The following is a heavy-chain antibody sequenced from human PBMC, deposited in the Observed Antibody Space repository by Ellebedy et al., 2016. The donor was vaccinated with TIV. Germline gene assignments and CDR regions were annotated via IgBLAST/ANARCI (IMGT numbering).Heavy chain of an antibody. CDR1: GFTFSSYG. Sequence: GESLKISXAASGFTFSSYGMHWVRQAPGKGLEWVAVIWYDGSYKYYLDSVKGRFTISRDNSKNTLYLQMNSLRVEDTAVYYCARDILGSSPDYWGQGTLVTVSS. V-gene: IGHV3-33*01. CDR2: IWYDGSYK. D-gene: IGHD3-10*01. J-gene: IGHJ4*02. CDR3: ARDILGSSPDY.